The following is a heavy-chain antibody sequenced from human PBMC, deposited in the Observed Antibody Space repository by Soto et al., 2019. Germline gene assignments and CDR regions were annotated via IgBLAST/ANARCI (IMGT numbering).Heavy chain of an antibody. V-gene: IGHV3-15*01. D-gene: IGHD6-6*01. J-gene: IGHJ6*03. Sequence: PGGSLRLSCAASGFTFSNAWMSWVRQAPGKGLEWVGRIKSKTDGGTTDYAAPVKGRFTISRDDSKNTLYLQMNSLKTEDTAVYYCTTIIAARPGNYYYYYMDVWGKGTTVTVSS. CDR1: GFTFSNAW. CDR2: IKSKTDGGTT. CDR3: TTIIAARPGNYYYYYMDV.